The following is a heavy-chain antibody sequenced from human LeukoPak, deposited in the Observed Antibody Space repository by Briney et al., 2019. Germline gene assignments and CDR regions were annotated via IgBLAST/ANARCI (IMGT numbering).Heavy chain of an antibody. J-gene: IGHJ4*02. CDR3: AKAYSGSHLCQY. D-gene: IGHD1-26*01. CDR1: GFTFSSYA. Sequence: GGSLRLSCAASGFTFSSYAMSWVRPAPGRGLEWVAASSCGGGSTYYVDVVNGLFTISRDNSKFTQYMQMNSWRAEDTAVYYWAKAYSGSHLCQYWGEGDLGTVSS. V-gene: IGHV3-23*02. CDR2: SSCGGGST.